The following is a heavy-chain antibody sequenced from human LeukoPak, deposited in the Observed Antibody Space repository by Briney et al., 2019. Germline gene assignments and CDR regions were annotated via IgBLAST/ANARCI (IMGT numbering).Heavy chain of an antibody. CDR2: INHSGST. V-gene: IGHV4-34*01. CDR1: GGSFSGYY. J-gene: IGHJ5*02. Sequence: SETLSPTCAVYGGSFSGYYWSWIRQPPGKGLEWIGEINHSGSTNYNPSLKSRVTISVDTSKNQFSLKLSSVTAADTAVYYCARGYSGRYCSSTSCYSRRIDPWGQGTLVTVSS. D-gene: IGHD2-2*02. CDR3: ARGYSGRYCSSTSCYSRRIDP.